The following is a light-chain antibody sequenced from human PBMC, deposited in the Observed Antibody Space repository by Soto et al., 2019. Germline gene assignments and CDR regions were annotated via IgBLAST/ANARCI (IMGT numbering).Light chain of an antibody. CDR3: SSYTTSNTRQIV. CDR2: DVS. Sequence: QSALTQPASVSGSPGQSITISCTGTSSDVGGYNYVSWYQHHPGKAPKLMIFDVSNRPSGVSNRFSGSKSGNTASLTISGLLPEDEADYYSSSYTTSNTRQIVFGTGTKLTVL. V-gene: IGLV2-14*03. CDR1: SSDVGGYNY. J-gene: IGLJ1*01.